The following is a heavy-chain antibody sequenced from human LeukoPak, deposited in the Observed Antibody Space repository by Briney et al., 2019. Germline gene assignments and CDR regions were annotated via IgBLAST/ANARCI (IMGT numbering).Heavy chain of an antibody. D-gene: IGHD2-2*01. CDR3: ARAVRNCSSTSCFSYYFDY. J-gene: IGHJ4*02. CDR2: MNPNSGNT. CDR1: GYTFTSYD. Sequence: ASVKVSCKASGYTFTSYDINWVRQATGQGLEWMGWMNPNSGNTGYAQKFQGRVTMTRNTSISTAYMELSSLRSEDTAVYYCARAVRNCSSTSCFSYYFDYWGQGTLVTVSS. V-gene: IGHV1-8*01.